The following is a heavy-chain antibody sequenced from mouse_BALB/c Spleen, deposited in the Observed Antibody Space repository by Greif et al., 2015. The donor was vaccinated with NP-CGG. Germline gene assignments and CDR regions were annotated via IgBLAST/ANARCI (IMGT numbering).Heavy chain of an antibody. J-gene: IGHJ2*01. D-gene: IGHD2-12*01. CDR1: GFNIKDTY. Sequence: VQLQQSGAELVKPGASVKLSCTASGFNIKDTYMHWVKQRPEQGLEWIGRIDPANGNTKYDPKFQGKATITADTSSNAAYLELSNLTSEDTAVYYCARLYYSYDHDYWGQGTTLAVSS. CDR2: IDPANGNT. CDR3: ARLYYSYDHDY. V-gene: IGHV14-3*02.